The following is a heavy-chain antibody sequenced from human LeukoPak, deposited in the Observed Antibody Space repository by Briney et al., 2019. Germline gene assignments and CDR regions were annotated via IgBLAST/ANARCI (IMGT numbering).Heavy chain of an antibody. CDR3: ARGFWYDSSGPYYFDY. Sequence: GGSLRLSCAASGFTFSSYGMHWVRQAPGKGLEWVAVISYDGSNKYYADSVKGRFTISRDNSKNTLYLQMNSLRAEDTAVYYCARGFWYDSSGPYYFDYWGQGTLVTVSS. V-gene: IGHV3-30*03. J-gene: IGHJ4*02. CDR2: ISYDGSNK. CDR1: GFTFSSYG. D-gene: IGHD3-22*01.